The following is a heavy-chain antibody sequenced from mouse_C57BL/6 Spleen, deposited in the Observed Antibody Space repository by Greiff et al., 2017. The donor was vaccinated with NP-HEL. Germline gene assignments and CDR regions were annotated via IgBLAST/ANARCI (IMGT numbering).Heavy chain of an antibody. CDR3: ATQEWNYGTYAMDY. Sequence: VQLQQSGPELVKPGASVKISCKASGYAFSSSWMNWVKQRPGKGLEWIGRIYPGDGDTNYNGKFKGKATLTADKSSSTAYMQLSSLTSADSSVYFCATQEWNYGTYAMDYWGQGTSVTVSS. V-gene: IGHV1-82*01. CDR1: GYAFSSSW. J-gene: IGHJ4*01. D-gene: IGHD1-2*01. CDR2: IYPGDGDT.